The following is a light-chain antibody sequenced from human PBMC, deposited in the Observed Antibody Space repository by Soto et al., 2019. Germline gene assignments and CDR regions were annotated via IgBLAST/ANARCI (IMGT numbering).Light chain of an antibody. Sequence: QSALTQPASVSGSPGQSITISCTGTSSDVGGYNYVSWYQQHPGKAPKLMIYDVINRPSGVSNRFSGSKSGNSASLTISGLQAEDEADYYCSSYTSSSTYVVFGGGTKVTVL. J-gene: IGLJ2*01. CDR2: DVI. CDR1: SSDVGGYNY. CDR3: SSYTSSSTYVV. V-gene: IGLV2-14*03.